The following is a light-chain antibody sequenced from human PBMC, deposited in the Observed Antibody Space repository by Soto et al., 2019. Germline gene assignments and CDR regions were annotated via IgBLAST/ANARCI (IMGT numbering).Light chain of an antibody. V-gene: IGLV2-14*01. J-gene: IGLJ1*01. CDR2: DVS. Sequence: QPVLTQPASVSGSPGQSITISCIGTSSDVGGYNYVSWYQQYQGKAPKLMIYDVSNRPSGVSNRFSGSKSGNTASLTISGLQAEDEADYYSSSYTSSSTLLFGTGTKVTVL. CDR1: SSDVGGYNY. CDR3: SSYTSSSTLL.